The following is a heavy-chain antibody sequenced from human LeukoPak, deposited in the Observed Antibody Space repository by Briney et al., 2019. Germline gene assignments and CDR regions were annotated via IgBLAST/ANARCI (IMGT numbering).Heavy chain of an antibody. CDR2: INPNSGGT. Sequence: ASVKVSCKASGYTFTGYYMHWVRQAPGQGLEWMGRINPNSGGTNYAQKFQGRVTMTRDTSISTAYMELSRLRSDDTAVYYCARAYNWNDKFDYWGQGTLVTVSS. J-gene: IGHJ4*02. CDR1: GYTFTGYY. D-gene: IGHD1-20*01. V-gene: IGHV1-2*06. CDR3: ARAYNWNDKFDY.